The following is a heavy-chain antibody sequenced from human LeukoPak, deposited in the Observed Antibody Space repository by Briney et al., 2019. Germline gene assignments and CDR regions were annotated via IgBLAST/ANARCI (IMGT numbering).Heavy chain of an antibody. J-gene: IGHJ4*02. D-gene: IGHD4-17*01. CDR2: IYHSGST. Sequence: SQTLSLTCAVSGGSIGSGGYSWSWIRQPPGKGLEWIGYIYHSGSTYYNPSLKSRVTISVDRSKNQFSLKLSSVTAADTAVYYCARNYYGDFDYWGQGTLVTVSS. CDR1: GGSIGSGGYS. V-gene: IGHV4-30-2*01. CDR3: ARNYYGDFDY.